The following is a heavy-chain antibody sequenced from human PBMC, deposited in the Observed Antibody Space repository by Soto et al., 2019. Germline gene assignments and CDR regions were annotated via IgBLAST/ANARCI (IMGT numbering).Heavy chain of an antibody. CDR2: ISGGGDAT. V-gene: IGHV3-23*01. Sequence: EVQLLESGGDSVQPGGSVRLSCAGSGFTFINYAMNWVRQAPGKGLEWVSTISGGGDATFFADSVRGRFTFSRDNSKNTVTLQMNSLGVDDTAVYYCARKVVGSTSRPDCWYFDLWGRGTLVTVSS. CDR3: ARKVVGSTSRPDCWYFDL. J-gene: IGHJ2*01. CDR1: GFTFINYA. D-gene: IGHD2-21*01.